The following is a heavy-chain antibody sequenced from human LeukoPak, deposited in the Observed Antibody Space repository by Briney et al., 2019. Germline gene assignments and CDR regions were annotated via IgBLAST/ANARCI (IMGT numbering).Heavy chain of an antibody. CDR2: INPNSGGT. V-gene: IGHV1-2*02. J-gene: IGHJ4*02. CDR3: VGWWELIGY. D-gene: IGHD1-26*01. Sequence: ASVKVSCKASGYSFTGFYMHWARQAPGQGLEWMGWINPNSGGTSYAQKFQGRVTMTRDTSTSTVYMELSSLRSEDTAVYYCVGWWELIGYWGQGTLVTVSS. CDR1: GYSFTGFY.